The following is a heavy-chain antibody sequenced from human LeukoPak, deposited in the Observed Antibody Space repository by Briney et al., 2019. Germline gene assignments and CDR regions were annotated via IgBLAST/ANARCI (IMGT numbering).Heavy chain of an antibody. CDR2: IYYDGSS. CDR3: ARASVSGTWDTGFDP. Sequence: SETLSLTCTVSGVSMSSYYWSWVRQPPGKGLEWIGYIYYDGSSNYNPSLKSRVTMSLDTSKNQFSLKVNSVTAADTDVYYCARASVSGTWDTGFDPWGQGTLVTVSS. J-gene: IGHJ5*02. V-gene: IGHV4-59*01. CDR1: GVSMSSYY. D-gene: IGHD6-19*01.